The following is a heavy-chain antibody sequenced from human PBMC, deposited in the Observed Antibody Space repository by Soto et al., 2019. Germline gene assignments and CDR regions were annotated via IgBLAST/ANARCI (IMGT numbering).Heavy chain of an antibody. CDR3: PIRIKGSGSYYNDGWFPP. D-gene: IGHD3-10*01. J-gene: IGHJ5*02. V-gene: IGHV1-18*01. CDR1: GYTFTSYG. CDR2: ISAYNGNT. Sequence: QVQLVQSGAEVKTPGASVKVSCKASGYTFTSYGISWVRQAPGQGLEWMGWISAYNGNTNYAQKLEGRVTITTDLPTRTPYRELGGWRSDDTAVYYWPIRIKGSGSYYNDGWFPPWGEGPLVPVSS.